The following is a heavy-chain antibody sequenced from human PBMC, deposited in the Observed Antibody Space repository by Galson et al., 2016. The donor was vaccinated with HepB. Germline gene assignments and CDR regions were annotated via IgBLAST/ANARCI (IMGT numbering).Heavy chain of an antibody. CDR2: ISGSGDST. CDR1: GFTLNNYG. D-gene: IGHD3-22*01. Sequence: SLRLSCAASGFTLNNYGMSWVRQAPGKGLEWVSGISGSGDSTYYADSVKGRFTISRDNSKNTLYLQMNSLRAEDTAVYYCAKLAQRGYYDRSGHPTDYWGQGTLVTVSS. V-gene: IGHV3-23*01. CDR3: AKLAQRGYYDRSGHPTDY. J-gene: IGHJ4*02.